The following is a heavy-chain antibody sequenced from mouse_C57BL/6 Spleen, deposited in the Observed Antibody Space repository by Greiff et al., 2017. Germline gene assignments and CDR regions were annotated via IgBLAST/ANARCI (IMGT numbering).Heavy chain of an antibody. Sequence: QVQLQQPGAELVKPGASVKLSCKASGYTFTSYWMHWVKQRPGQGLEWIGMIHPNSGSTNYNEKFKSKATLTVDKSSSTAYMQLSSLTSEDSAVYYCARNLFITTVVATRYFDVWGTGTTVTVSS. D-gene: IGHD1-1*01. CDR2: IHPNSGST. J-gene: IGHJ1*03. CDR3: ARNLFITTVVATRYFDV. V-gene: IGHV1-64*01. CDR1: GYTFTSYW.